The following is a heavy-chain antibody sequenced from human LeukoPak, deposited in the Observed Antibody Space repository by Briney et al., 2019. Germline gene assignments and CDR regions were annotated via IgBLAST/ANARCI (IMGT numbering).Heavy chain of an antibody. J-gene: IGHJ4*02. CDR3: ARDGPYCSSTSCYEELHP. Sequence: ASVKVSCKASGYTFTGYYMHWVRHAPGQGLEWMGWINPNSGGTNYAQKFQGRVTMTRDTSISTAYMELSRLRSDDTAVYYCARDGPYCSSTSCYEELHPWGQGTLVTVSS. D-gene: IGHD2-2*01. V-gene: IGHV1-2*02. CDR1: GYTFTGYY. CDR2: INPNSGGT.